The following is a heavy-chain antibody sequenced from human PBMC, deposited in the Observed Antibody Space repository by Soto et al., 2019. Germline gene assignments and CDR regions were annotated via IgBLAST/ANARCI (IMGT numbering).Heavy chain of an antibody. V-gene: IGHV4-59*01. Sequence: PSETLSLTCTVSGGSINSYYWSWIRQPPGKALEWIGYTFYSGSTKYNPSLKSRATISVDTSKTHFSLNLSSVTAADTAVYYCARDKGRYDSGMDVWGHGTTVTVSS. D-gene: IGHD3-9*01. CDR1: GGSINSYY. J-gene: IGHJ6*02. CDR2: TFYSGST. CDR3: ARDKGRYDSGMDV.